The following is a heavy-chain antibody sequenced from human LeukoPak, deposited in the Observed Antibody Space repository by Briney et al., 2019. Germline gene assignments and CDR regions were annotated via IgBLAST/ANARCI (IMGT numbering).Heavy chain of an antibody. Sequence: ASVKVSCKASGYTFTSYYIHWVRQAPGRGLEWMGIFNPSGASTTYAQKFQGRVAMIRDTSTSTVYMELSSLRSEDTAVYYCAREEILARIRSFDYWGQGTLVTVSS. CDR2: FNPSGAST. V-gene: IGHV1-46*01. CDR1: GYTFTSYY. D-gene: IGHD3-3*02. CDR3: AREEILARIRSFDY. J-gene: IGHJ4*02.